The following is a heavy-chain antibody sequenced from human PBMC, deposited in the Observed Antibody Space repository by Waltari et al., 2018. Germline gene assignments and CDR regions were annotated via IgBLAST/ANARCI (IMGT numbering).Heavy chain of an antibody. CDR1: GFIFSNYA. J-gene: IGHJ2*01. CDR2: ISNNGGST. V-gene: IGHV3-64*01. CDR3: ARGSPVTVYWYFDL. D-gene: IGHD4-4*01. Sequence: EVQLVESGGGLVQPGGSLRLSCAASGFIFSNYAMHWVRQAPGRGLEYVSGISNNGGSTYYANSVKGRFTISRDNSKNTLYLQMGSLREEDMAVYYCARGSPVTVYWYFDLWGRGTLVTVSS.